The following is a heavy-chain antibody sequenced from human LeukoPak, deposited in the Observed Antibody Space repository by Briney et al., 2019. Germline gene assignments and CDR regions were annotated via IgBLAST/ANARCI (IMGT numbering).Heavy chain of an antibody. Sequence: GRSLRLSCAASGFTFSSYAVHWVRQAPGKGLEWVAVISYDGSNKYYADSVKGRFTISRDNSKNTLYLQMNSLRAEDTAVYYCARGRVAGPGAVAYWGQGTLVTVSS. D-gene: IGHD6-19*01. J-gene: IGHJ4*02. V-gene: IGHV3-30*04. CDR3: ARGRVAGPGAVAY. CDR2: ISYDGSNK. CDR1: GFTFSSYA.